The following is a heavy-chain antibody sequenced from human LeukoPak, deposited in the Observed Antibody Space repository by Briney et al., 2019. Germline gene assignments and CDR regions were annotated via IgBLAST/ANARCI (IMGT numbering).Heavy chain of an antibody. CDR2: ISGSGGTI. CDR3: ARENYDSSGYYYGL. D-gene: IGHD3-22*01. V-gene: IGHV3-23*01. J-gene: IGHJ4*02. CDR1: GFTFSTYA. Sequence: PGGSLRLSCAASGFTFSTYAMSWVRQAPGKGLEWVSAISGSGGTIYYADSVKGRFTISRDNAKNSLYLQMNSLRAEDTAVYYCARENYDSSGYYYGLWGQGTLVTASS.